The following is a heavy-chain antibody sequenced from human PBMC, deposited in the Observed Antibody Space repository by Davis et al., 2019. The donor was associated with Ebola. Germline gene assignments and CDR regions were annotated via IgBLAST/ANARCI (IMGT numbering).Heavy chain of an antibody. J-gene: IGHJ5*02. D-gene: IGHD3-9*01. Sequence: AASVKVSCKASGYTFTSYAMNWVRQAPGQGLEWMGWINTNTGNPTYAQGFTGRFVFSLDTSVSTAYLQISSLKAEDTAVYYCARDQVLVRYFDWLHWFDPWGQGTLVTVSS. CDR1: GYTFTSYA. V-gene: IGHV7-4-1*02. CDR3: ARDQVLVRYFDWLHWFDP. CDR2: INTNTGNP.